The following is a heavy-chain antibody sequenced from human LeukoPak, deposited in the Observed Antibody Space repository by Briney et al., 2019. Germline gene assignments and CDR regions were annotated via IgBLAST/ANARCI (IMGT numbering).Heavy chain of an antibody. Sequence: ASVKVSCKASGYTFTTYYVHWLRQAPGQGLEWMGKINPSGGSTTYAQKFQGRVTMTRDTSASTVYMELSSLRSEDTAVYYCARGYNYSAFDYWGQGTLVTVSS. CDR2: INPSGGST. CDR3: ARGYNYSAFDY. J-gene: IGHJ4*02. D-gene: IGHD5-18*01. V-gene: IGHV1-46*01. CDR1: GYTFTTYY.